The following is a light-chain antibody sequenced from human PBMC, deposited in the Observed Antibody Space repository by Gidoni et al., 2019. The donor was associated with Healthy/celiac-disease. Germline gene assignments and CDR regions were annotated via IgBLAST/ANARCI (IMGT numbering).Light chain of an antibody. V-gene: IGKV3-15*01. CDR3: QQYNNWPPYT. J-gene: IGKJ2*01. Sequence: ELVMTQSPATLSVSPGERATLSCSASQSVSSNLAWYQQKPGQAPRLLIYGAATRATGIPARFSGSGSGTEFTLTVSSLQSEDFAVYYCQQYNNWPPYTFGQGTKLEIQ. CDR2: GAA. CDR1: QSVSSN.